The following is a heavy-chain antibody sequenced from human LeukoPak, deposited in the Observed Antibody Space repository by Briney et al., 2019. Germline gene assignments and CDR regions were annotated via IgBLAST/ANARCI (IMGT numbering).Heavy chain of an antibody. CDR2: IYHSGST. CDR3: ARGRGGGDFDLEYFQH. J-gene: IGHJ1*01. V-gene: IGHV4-4*02. Sequence: PGGSLRLSCAASGFTFGSCAMSWVRQPPGKGLEWIGEIYHSGSTNYNPSLKSRVTISVDKSKNQFSLKLSSVTAADTAVYYCARGRGGGDFDLEYFQHWGQGTLVTVSS. D-gene: IGHD2-21*02. CDR1: GFTFGSCAM.